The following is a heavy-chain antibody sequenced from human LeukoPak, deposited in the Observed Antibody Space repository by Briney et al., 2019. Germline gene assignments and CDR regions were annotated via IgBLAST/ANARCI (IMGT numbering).Heavy chain of an antibody. Sequence: SETLSLTCTVSGVSISSSNSYWGWIRQPPGKGLEWIGSIYYSGNTYYIASLKSQVSISIDTSKNQFSLRLTSVTAADTAVYYCARQTGSGLFILPGGRGTLVTVSS. D-gene: IGHD3/OR15-3a*01. CDR3: ARQTGSGLFILP. V-gene: IGHV4-39*01. J-gene: IGHJ4*02. CDR2: IYYSGNT. CDR1: GVSISSSNSY.